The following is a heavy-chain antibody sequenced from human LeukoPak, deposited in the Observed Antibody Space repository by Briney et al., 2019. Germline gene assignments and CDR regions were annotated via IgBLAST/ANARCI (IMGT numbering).Heavy chain of an antibody. J-gene: IGHJ4*02. D-gene: IGHD2-15*01. CDR1: GFTFDDYG. Sequence: GGSLRLSCATSGFTFDDYGMNWVRQAPGKGLEWVSGINWSGGSTYYADSVRGRFTISRDNAKSSLYLQMNSLRAEDTALYHCARDNRGMANWGQGTLVTVSS. CDR2: INWSGGST. CDR3: ARDNRGMAN. V-gene: IGHV3-20*01.